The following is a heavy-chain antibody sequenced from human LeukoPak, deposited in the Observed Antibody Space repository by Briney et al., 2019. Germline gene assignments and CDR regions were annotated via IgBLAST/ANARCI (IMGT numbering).Heavy chain of an antibody. CDR1: GFTFSSYE. Sequence: GGSLRLSCAASGFTFSSYEMNWVRQAPGKGLEWVSYISSSGSTIYYADSVKGRFTISRDNAKNSLYLQMNSLRAEDTAVYYCAKEDYFGELFPSGLADYWGQGTLVTVSS. CDR2: ISSSGSTI. J-gene: IGHJ4*02. D-gene: IGHD3-10*01. V-gene: IGHV3-48*03. CDR3: AKEDYFGELFPSGLADY.